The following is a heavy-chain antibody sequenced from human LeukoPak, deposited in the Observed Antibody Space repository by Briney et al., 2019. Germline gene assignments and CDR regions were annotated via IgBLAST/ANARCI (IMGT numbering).Heavy chain of an antibody. V-gene: IGHV4-39*07. CDR1: GCSISSSSYY. J-gene: IGHJ4*02. D-gene: IGHD1-1*01. Sequence: SETLSLTCTVSGCSISSSSYYWGWFRQPPGKGLEWLGSIYYSGSTYYDPSLKSRVTISVDTSKNQFSLKLSSVTAADTAVYYCVGAGGTFDYWGQGTLVTVSS. CDR2: IYYSGST. CDR3: VGAGGTFDY.